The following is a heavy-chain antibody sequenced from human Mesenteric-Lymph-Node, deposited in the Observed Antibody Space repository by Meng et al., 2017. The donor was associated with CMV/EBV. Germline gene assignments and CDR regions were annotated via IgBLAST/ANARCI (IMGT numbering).Heavy chain of an antibody. CDR2: IRYDGSNK. J-gene: IGHJ5*02. V-gene: IGHV3-30*02. Sequence: GESLKISCAASGFTFSSYGMHWVRQAPGKGLEWVAFIRYDGSNKYYADSVKGRFTISRDNSKNTLYLQMNSLRAEDTAVYYCARVGPCSSTSCYESGFDPWGQGTLVTVSS. CDR3: ARVGPCSSTSCYESGFDP. CDR1: GFTFSSYG. D-gene: IGHD2-2*01.